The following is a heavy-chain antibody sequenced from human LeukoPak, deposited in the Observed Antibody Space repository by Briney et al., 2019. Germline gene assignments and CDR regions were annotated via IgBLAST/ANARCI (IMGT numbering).Heavy chain of an antibody. D-gene: IGHD5-18*01. CDR3: AKGASRYIYGTVDY. V-gene: IGHV3-9*01. CDR1: GFTFDDYA. CDR2: ISWNSGSI. J-gene: IGHJ4*02. Sequence: SGGSLRLSCAASGFTFDDYAMHWVRQAPGKGLEWVSGISWNSGSIGYADSVKGRFTISRDNAKNSLYLQMNSLRPEDTALYYCAKGASRYIYGTVDYWGQGTLVTVSS.